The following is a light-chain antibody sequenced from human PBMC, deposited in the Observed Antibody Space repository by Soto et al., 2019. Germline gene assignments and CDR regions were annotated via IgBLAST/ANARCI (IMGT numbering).Light chain of an antibody. V-gene: IGKV3-20*01. CDR3: QQYGRSPLT. J-gene: IGKJ4*01. Sequence: EIVLTQSPGTLSLSPGERATLSCRASQSVSSSYLAWYQQKPGQAPRLLIYGASSRATGIPDRFSGSGSGTDFTLNISRLEPEDFAAYSCQQYGRSPLTFGGGTTVEI. CDR2: GAS. CDR1: QSVSSSY.